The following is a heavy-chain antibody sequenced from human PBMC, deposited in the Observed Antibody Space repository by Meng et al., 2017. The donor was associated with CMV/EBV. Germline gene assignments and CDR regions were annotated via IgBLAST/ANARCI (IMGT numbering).Heavy chain of an antibody. CDR1: SFRGYY. D-gene: IGHD4-17*01. J-gene: IGHJ5*02. V-gene: IGHV4-34*01. CDR3: ARKRQGFRGDYVWNWFDP. CDR2: LNHRGST. Sequence: SFRGYYWSWIRQPPGKGLEWIGELNHRGSTNSNPSLKSRVTISVDTSKNQFSLKLSSVTAADTAVYYCARKRQGFRGDYVWNWFDPWGQGTLVTVSS.